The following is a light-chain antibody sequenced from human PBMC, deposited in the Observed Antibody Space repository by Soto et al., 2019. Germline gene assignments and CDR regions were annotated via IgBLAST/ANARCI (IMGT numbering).Light chain of an antibody. CDR1: QSFSSNY. CDR3: QQYSGVWT. Sequence: EIVLTQSPGTLSLSPGERATLSCRASQSFSSNYLAWYQQKPGQAPRILIYGATTRATGIPDRFSGSESGTEFTLTISRLEPEDSAVYYCQQYSGVWTFGQGTKVEI. CDR2: GAT. J-gene: IGKJ1*01. V-gene: IGKV3-20*01.